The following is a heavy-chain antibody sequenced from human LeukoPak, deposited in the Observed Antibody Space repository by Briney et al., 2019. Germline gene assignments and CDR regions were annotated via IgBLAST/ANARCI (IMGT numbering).Heavy chain of an antibody. V-gene: IGHV4-4*02. CDR1: GGSISSSNW. J-gene: IGHJ6*03. CDR3: ARGVSRGYSYGRYYMDV. Sequence: PSGTLSLTCAVSGGSISSSNWWSWVRQPPGKGLEWIGEIYRSGSTNYNPSLKSRVTISVDKSKNQISLKLSSVTAADTAVYYCARGVSRGYSYGRYYMDVWGKGTTVTVSS. CDR2: IYRSGST. D-gene: IGHD5-18*01.